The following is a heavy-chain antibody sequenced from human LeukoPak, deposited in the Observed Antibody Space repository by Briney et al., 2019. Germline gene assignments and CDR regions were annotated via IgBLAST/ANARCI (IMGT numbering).Heavy chain of an antibody. V-gene: IGHV4-59*01. CDR1: GGSISSYY. CDR3: ARAPYGSGRAYGMDV. D-gene: IGHD3-10*01. J-gene: IGHJ6*02. Sequence: SETLSLTCTVSGGSISSYYWSWIRQPPAKGLEWIGYIYYSGSTSSNPSLQSRVIISVDMSKNQFSLKLGSVTAADTALYYCARAPYGSGRAYGMDVWGQGTTVTVS. CDR2: IYYSGST.